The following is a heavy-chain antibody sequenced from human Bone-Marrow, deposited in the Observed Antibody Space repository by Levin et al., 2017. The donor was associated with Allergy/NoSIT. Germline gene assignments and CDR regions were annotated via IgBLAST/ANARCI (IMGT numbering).Heavy chain of an antibody. CDR1: GFSFSSHG. CDR2: IYYDGSNK. J-gene: IGHJ4*02. V-gene: IGHV3-33*01. Sequence: LSLTCAASGFSFSSHGMHWVRQAPGKGLEWVAVIYYDGSNKYYVDSVKGRFAISRDNSKNTLFLQMNSLRVEDTAVYYCARGIGGPAGRGFYFDYWGQGNMVTVSS. D-gene: IGHD6-13*01. CDR3: ARGIGGPAGRGFYFDY.